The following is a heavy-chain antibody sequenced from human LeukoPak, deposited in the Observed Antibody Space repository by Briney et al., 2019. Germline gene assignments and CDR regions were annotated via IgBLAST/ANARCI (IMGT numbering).Heavy chain of an antibody. CDR3: ARGGNPFDY. V-gene: IGHV3-21*01. Sequence: GGSLRLSCAVSGFTFSSYSMNWVRQAPGKGLEWVSSIRSSSSYIYYADSVKGRFTISRDNTKNSLYLQMNSLRVEDTAVYYCARGGNPFDYWGQGTLVTVSS. CDR1: GFTFSSYS. CDR2: IRSSSSYI. J-gene: IGHJ4*02.